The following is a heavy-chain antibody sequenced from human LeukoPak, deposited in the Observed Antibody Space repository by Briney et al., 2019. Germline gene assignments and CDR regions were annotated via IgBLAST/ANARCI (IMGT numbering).Heavy chain of an antibody. CDR2: ISSSSSYT. D-gene: IGHD4-23*01. V-gene: IGHV3-11*05. Sequence: PGGSLRLSCAASGFTFSDYYMSWIRQAPGKGLEWVSYISSSSSYTNYADSVKGRFTISRDNAKNSLYLQMNSLRAEDTAVYYCARDGDGSNIDYWGQGTLVTVSS. CDR3: ARDGDGSNIDY. J-gene: IGHJ4*02. CDR1: GFTFSDYY.